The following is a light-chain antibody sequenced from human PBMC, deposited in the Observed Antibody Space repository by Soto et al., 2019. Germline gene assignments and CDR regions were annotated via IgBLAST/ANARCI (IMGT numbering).Light chain of an antibody. CDR2: DAS. CDR1: QSVNRY. CDR3: QQRDIWPWT. V-gene: IGKV3-11*01. J-gene: IGKJ1*01. Sequence: EIGLSQSPSTLSLSPGERATLSCWASQSVNRYLVWYQQKPGQAPRLLIYDASKRATGIPARFSGSGSGTDFTLTISSLEPEDFAVYYCQQRDIWPWTFGQGTKVDIK.